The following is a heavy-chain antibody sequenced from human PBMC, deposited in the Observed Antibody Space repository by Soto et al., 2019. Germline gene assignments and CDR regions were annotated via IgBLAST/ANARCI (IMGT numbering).Heavy chain of an antibody. CDR1: GFTFSSYA. J-gene: IGHJ5*02. D-gene: IGHD3-10*01. Sequence: GGSLRLSCAASGFTFSSYAMSWVRQAPGKGLEWVSAISGSGGSTYYADSVKGRFTISRDNSKNTLYLQMNSLRAEDTAVYYCAKENYYGSGSYYPYNWLDPWGQGTLVTVSS. CDR2: ISGSGGST. CDR3: AKENYYGSGSYYPYNWLDP. V-gene: IGHV3-23*01.